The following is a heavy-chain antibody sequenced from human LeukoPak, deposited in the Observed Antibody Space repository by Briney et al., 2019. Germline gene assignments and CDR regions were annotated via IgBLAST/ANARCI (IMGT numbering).Heavy chain of an antibody. V-gene: IGHV4-59*08. D-gene: IGHD2-2*01. J-gene: IGHJ6*02. Sequence: SETLSLTCTVSGGSISSYYWSWIRQPPGKGLEWIGYIYYSGSNNYNPSLKSRVTISVDTSKNQFSLKLSSVTAADTAVYYCVVSVVVPAAAYYYYGMDVWGQGTTVTVSS. CDR3: VVSVVVPAAAYYYYGMDV. CDR1: GGSISSYY. CDR2: IYYSGSN.